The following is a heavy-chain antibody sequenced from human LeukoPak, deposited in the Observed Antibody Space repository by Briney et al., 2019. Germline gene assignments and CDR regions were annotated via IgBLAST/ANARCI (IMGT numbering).Heavy chain of an antibody. CDR1: GGSISSYY. D-gene: IGHD2-2*01. V-gene: IGHV4-4*09. CDR3: VRQAGGGSTTFMDV. J-gene: IGHJ6*03. Sequence: SETLSLTCTVSGGSISSYYWSWIRQPPGKGLEWIGYIYTSGSTNYNPSPKSRVTISVDTSKNQFSLKLSSVTAADTAMYYCVRQAGGGSTTFMDVWGKGTTVTVSS. CDR2: IYTSGST.